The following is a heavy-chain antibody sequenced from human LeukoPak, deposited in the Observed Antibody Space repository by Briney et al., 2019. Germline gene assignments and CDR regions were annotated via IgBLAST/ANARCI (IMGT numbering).Heavy chain of an antibody. D-gene: IGHD6-19*01. CDR1: GYTFTGYY. Sequence: ASVKVSCKASGYTFTGYYMHWVRQAPGQGLEWMGRINPNSGGTNFAQKFQGRVTMTRDTSISTAYMELSRLRSDDTAVYYCATSGYSSGWYGRLGLDRTIDFDYWGQGTLVTVSS. J-gene: IGHJ4*02. V-gene: IGHV1-2*06. CDR2: INPNSGGT. CDR3: ATSGYSSGWYGRLGLDRTIDFDY.